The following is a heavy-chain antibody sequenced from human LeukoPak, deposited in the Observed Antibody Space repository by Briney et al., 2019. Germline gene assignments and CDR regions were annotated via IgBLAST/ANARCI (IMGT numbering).Heavy chain of an antibody. V-gene: IGHV3-7*01. D-gene: IGHD3-22*01. Sequence: PGGSLRLSCAASGFTFSSYWMSWVRQAPGKGLEWVANIKQDGSEKYYVDSVKGRFTISRDNAKNSLYLQMNSLRAEDTAVYYCAVGTYDSSGYYRRFDYWGQGTLVTVSS. CDR1: GFTFSSYW. J-gene: IGHJ4*02. CDR3: AVGTYDSSGYYRRFDY. CDR2: IKQDGSEK.